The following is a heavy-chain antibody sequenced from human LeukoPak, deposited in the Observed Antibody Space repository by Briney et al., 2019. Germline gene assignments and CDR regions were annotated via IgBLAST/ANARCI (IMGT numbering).Heavy chain of an antibody. CDR2: IYTSGTT. V-gene: IGHV4-61*02. CDR1: GGSISSGNYY. Sequence: PSETLSLTCTVSGGSISSGNYYYSWIRQPAGKGLEWLGRIYTSGTTDYNPSLKSRVTMSVDMSTRQISLKLSSVTAADTAVYYCARAVGGDGSGSLWGPGTLVTVSS. J-gene: IGHJ4*02. D-gene: IGHD3-10*01. CDR3: ARAVGGDGSGSL.